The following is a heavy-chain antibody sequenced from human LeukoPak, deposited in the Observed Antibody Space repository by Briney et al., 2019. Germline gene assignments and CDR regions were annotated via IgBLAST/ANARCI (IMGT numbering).Heavy chain of an antibody. V-gene: IGHV3-30*04. D-gene: IGHD3-9*01. CDR2: ISYDGSNK. CDR1: GFTFSSNA. Sequence: QPGGSLRLSCAASGFTFSSNAMHWVRKAPGKGLEWVAVISYDGSNKYYADSVKGRFTISRDNSKNTLHLQMNSLRAEDTAVYYCARNHDILTAVYYFDYWGQGTLVTVSS. CDR3: ARNHDILTAVYYFDY. J-gene: IGHJ4*02.